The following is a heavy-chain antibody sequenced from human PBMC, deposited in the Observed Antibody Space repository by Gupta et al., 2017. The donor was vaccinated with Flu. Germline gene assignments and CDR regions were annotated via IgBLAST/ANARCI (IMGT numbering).Heavy chain of an antibody. J-gene: IGHJ3*01. D-gene: IGHD1-26*01. Sequence: DSVKGRFTISRDNAKNSLILQMNSLXAXDTAVYXCTRDPGWGAFDLWGQGTLVTISS. CDR3: TRDPGWGAFDL. V-gene: IGHV3-7*01.